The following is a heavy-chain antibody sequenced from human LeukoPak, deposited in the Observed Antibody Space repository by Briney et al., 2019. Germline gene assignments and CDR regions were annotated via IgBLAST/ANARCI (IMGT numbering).Heavy chain of an antibody. CDR3: AREFYYDNSGFSLFNY. V-gene: IGHV1-18*01. CDR2: ISAYNGDT. J-gene: IGHJ4*02. D-gene: IGHD3-22*01. CDR1: GYTFTNYG. Sequence: ASVKVSCKASGYTFTNYGITWVRQAPGQGLEWMGWISAYNGDTNYAQKLQGRVTMTTDTSTSTAYMELRSLRSDDTAVYYCAREFYYDNSGFSLFNYWGQGTLVTVSS.